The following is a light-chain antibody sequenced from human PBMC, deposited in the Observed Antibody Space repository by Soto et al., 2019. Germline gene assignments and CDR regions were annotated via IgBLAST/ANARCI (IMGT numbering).Light chain of an antibody. Sequence: IQMTQSPSSLSASVGDRVTITCRASQNINSYLNWYHQKPGKAPQLLIYGASTLQSGVPSRFSGSGSGTDFTLTISSLLPEDFATYYCQQTYNAPLTFGGGAKVDIK. CDR2: GAS. CDR3: QQTYNAPLT. CDR1: QNINSY. V-gene: IGKV1-39*01. J-gene: IGKJ4*01.